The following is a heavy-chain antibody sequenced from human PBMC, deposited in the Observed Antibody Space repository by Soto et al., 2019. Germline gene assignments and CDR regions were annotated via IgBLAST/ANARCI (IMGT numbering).Heavy chain of an antibody. CDR3: TTDDPINKY. CDR1: GFTFSNAW. CDR2: IKSKVNGGTT. Sequence: GGSLRLSCAASGFTFSNAWMSWVRQAPGKGLEWVGRIKSKVNGGTTEYAAPVKGRFAISRDDSRYTVHLQMNSLKTEDTAVYYCTTDDPINKYWGQGTLVTVS. V-gene: IGHV3-15*05. J-gene: IGHJ1*01.